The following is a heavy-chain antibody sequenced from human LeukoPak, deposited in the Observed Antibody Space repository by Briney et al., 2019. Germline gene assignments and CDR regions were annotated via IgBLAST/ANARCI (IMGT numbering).Heavy chain of an antibody. CDR3: ARVEEGPDYDSSGYYDY. CDR2: IDPNSGGT. Sequence: ASVKVSCKASGYTFTGYYLHWVRQAPGQGLEWMGRIDPNSGGTIYAQKFRGRVTMTRDTSASTAYMELSGLTSDDTALYYCARVEEGPDYDSSGYYDYWGQGTLVTVSS. CDR1: GYTFTGYY. J-gene: IGHJ4*02. V-gene: IGHV1-2*06. D-gene: IGHD3-22*01.